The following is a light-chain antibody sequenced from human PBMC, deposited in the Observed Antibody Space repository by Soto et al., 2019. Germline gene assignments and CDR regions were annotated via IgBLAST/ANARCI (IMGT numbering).Light chain of an antibody. CDR2: ATS. J-gene: IGKJ4*01. Sequence: DVQMTQSPSSLSAFVGDRVTITCRASQGIAPYLAWFQQKPGKVPKLLIYATSTLQSGVPSRFSGSGSGTDFTLTISSLQPEDVATYYCQKYNSAPLTFGGGTKVETK. CDR3: QKYNSAPLT. CDR1: QGIAPY. V-gene: IGKV1-27*01.